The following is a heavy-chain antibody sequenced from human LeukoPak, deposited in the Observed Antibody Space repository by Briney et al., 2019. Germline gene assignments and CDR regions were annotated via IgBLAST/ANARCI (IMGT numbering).Heavy chain of an antibody. CDR3: ARHGSRTTRIDY. Sequence: SETLPLTCTVSGGSISSSSYSWGWIRQPPGKGLEWIGSIYYSGSTYYNPSLKSRVTISVDTSKNQFSLKLSSVTAADTAVYYCARHGSRTTRIDYWGQGTLVTVSS. CDR2: IYYSGST. V-gene: IGHV4-39*01. J-gene: IGHJ4*02. D-gene: IGHD1-1*01. CDR1: GGSISSSSYS.